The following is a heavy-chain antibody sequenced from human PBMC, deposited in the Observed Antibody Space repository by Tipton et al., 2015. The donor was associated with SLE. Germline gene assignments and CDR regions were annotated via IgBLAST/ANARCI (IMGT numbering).Heavy chain of an antibody. CDR3: ARLTEGGAFDI. J-gene: IGHJ3*02. D-gene: IGHD1-14*01. CDR1: GGSVSSGSYY. Sequence: TLSLTCTVSGGSVSSGSYYWSWIRQPPGKGLEWIGYIYYSGSTNYNPSLKSRVTISVDTSKNQFSLKLSSVTAADTAVYYCARLTEGGAFDIWGQGTMVTVSS. V-gene: IGHV4-61*01. CDR2: IYYSGST.